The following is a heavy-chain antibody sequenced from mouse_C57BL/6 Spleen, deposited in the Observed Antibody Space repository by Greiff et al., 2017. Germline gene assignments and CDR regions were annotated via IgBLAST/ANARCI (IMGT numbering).Heavy chain of an antibody. Sequence: QVQLKQSGAELVKPGASVKMSCKASGYTFTSYWITWVKQRPGQGLEWIGDIYPGSGSTNYNEKFKSKATLTVDTSSSTAYMQLSSLTSEDSAVYYCARAGSPMYWYFDVWGTGTTVTVSS. CDR3: ARAGSPMYWYFDV. V-gene: IGHV1-55*01. CDR1: GYTFTSYW. J-gene: IGHJ1*03. D-gene: IGHD1-1*01. CDR2: IYPGSGST.